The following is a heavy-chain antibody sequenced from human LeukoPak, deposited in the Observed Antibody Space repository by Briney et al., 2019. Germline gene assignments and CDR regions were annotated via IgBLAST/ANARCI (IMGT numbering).Heavy chain of an antibody. Sequence: PSETLSLTCAVYGGSFSGYYWSWIRQPPGKGLEWIGEINHSGSTNYNPSLKSRVTISVDTSKNQFSLNLSSVTAADTAVYYCARGRGSHYKFDYWGQGTLVTVSS. J-gene: IGHJ4*02. CDR2: INHSGST. CDR3: ARGRGSHYKFDY. V-gene: IGHV4-34*01. D-gene: IGHD3-10*01. CDR1: GGSFSGYY.